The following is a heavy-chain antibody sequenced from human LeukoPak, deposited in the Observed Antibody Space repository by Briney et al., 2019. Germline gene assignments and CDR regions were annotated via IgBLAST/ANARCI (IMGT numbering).Heavy chain of an antibody. CDR3: ARDRRLYCSGGSCYSSFDY. D-gene: IGHD2-15*01. Sequence: GGSLRLSCAASGFTFSTYWMSWVRQAPGKGLEWVANIKPDGSEKYYVDSVKGRLTISRDNAKNSLYLQMNSLRAEDTAVYYCARDRRLYCSGGSCYSSFDYWGQGTLVTVSS. J-gene: IGHJ4*02. CDR2: IKPDGSEK. V-gene: IGHV3-7*01. CDR1: GFTFSTYW.